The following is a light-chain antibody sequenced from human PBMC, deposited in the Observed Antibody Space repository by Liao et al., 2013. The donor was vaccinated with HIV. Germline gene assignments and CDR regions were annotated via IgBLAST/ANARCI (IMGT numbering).Light chain of an antibody. CDR2: QDT. CDR1: KLGDKY. Sequence: SYELTQPPSVSVSPGQTASITCSGDKLGDKYASWYQQRPGQSPVLVIYQDTKRPSGIPERFSGSNSGNTATLTISGTQAMDEADYYCQAWDSRTRGIFGGGTKLSVL. J-gene: IGLJ2*01. V-gene: IGLV3-1*01. CDR3: QAWDSRTRGI.